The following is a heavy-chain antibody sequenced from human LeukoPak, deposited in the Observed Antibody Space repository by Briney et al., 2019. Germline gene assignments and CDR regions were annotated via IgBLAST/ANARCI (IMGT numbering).Heavy chain of an antibody. CDR1: GFTFSSYG. CDR3: AKMGVVTMVRGVIHPLDY. Sequence: PGGSLRLSCAASGFTFSSYGMHWVRQAPGKGLEWVAVISYDGSNKYYADSVKGRFTISRDNSKNTLYLQMNSLRAGDTAVYYCAKMGVVTMVRGVIHPLDYWGQGTLVTVSS. D-gene: IGHD3-10*01. J-gene: IGHJ4*02. V-gene: IGHV3-30*18. CDR2: ISYDGSNK.